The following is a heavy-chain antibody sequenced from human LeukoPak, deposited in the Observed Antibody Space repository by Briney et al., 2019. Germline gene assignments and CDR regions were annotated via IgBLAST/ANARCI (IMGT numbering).Heavy chain of an antibody. V-gene: IGHV1-2*02. Sequence: ASVKVSCKASGYTFTGYYIHWVRQAPGQGLEWMGWITPHNGGTNYAQKFQGGVTMTRDTSISTAYMELSSLRSDDTAVYFCARASLIPVAEKLPFEYWGQGTLVTVSS. D-gene: IGHD6-19*01. J-gene: IGHJ4*02. CDR3: ARASLIPVAEKLPFEY. CDR2: ITPHNGGT. CDR1: GYTFTGYY.